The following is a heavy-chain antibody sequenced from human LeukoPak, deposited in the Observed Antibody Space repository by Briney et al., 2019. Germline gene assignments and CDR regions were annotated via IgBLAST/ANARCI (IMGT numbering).Heavy chain of an antibody. J-gene: IGHJ4*02. CDR1: GFTFSSYS. Sequence: GGSLRLSCAASGFTFSSYSMNWVRQAPGKGLEWVSYISSSSSTIYYADSVKDRFTISRDNSKNTLYLQMNSLRAEDMAVYYCAKDGGQGADYWGQGTLVTVSS. CDR2: ISSSSSTI. D-gene: IGHD3-16*01. CDR3: AKDGGQGADY. V-gene: IGHV3-48*01.